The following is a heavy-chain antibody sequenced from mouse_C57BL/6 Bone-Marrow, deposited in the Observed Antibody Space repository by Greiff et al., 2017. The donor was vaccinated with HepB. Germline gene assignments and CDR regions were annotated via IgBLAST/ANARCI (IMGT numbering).Heavy chain of an antibody. CDR2: SRNKANDYTT. D-gene: IGHD2-4*01. CDR1: GFTFSDFY. J-gene: IGHJ4*01. CDR3: ARDAGDYDNYAMDY. Sequence: EVQGVESGGGLVQSGRSLRLSCATSGFTFSDFYMEWVRQAPGKGLEWIAASRNKANDYTTEYNASVKGRFIVSRDTSQSILYLQMNALRAEDTAIYYCARDAGDYDNYAMDYWGQGTSVTVSS. V-gene: IGHV7-1*01.